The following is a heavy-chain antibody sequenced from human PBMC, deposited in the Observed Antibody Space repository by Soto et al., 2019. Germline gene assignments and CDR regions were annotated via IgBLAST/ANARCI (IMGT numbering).Heavy chain of an antibody. Sequence: PSETLSLTCTVSGGSISSYYWSWIRQPPGKGLEWIGYIYYSGSTNYNPSLKSRVTISVDTSKNQFSLKLSPVTAADTAVYYCARATMTTVTTFSFDPWGQGTLVTVSS. CDR3: ARATMTTVTTFSFDP. CDR1: GGSISSYY. V-gene: IGHV4-59*01. D-gene: IGHD4-4*01. J-gene: IGHJ5*02. CDR2: IYYSGST.